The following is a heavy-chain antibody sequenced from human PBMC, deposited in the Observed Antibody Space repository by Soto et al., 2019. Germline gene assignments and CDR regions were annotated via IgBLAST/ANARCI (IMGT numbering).Heavy chain of an antibody. CDR2: ISWDSGTL. V-gene: IGHV3-9*01. J-gene: IGHJ4*02. CDR1: GFTFDDYA. Sequence: EVQLVESGGGLVQPGRSLRLSCAASGFTFDDYAMHWVRQVPGKGLEWISGISWDSGTLGYADSVKGRFIISRDDAKKYLFLQMNSLRGEDTALYDCAPGRYPTMASPWDQWGQGTLVTVSS. CDR3: APGRYPTMASPWDQ. D-gene: IGHD1-26*01.